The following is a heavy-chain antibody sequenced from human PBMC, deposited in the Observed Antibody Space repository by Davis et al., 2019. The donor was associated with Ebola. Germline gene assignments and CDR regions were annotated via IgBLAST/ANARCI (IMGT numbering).Heavy chain of an antibody. CDR1: GGSFSGYY. J-gene: IGHJ6*02. Sequence: SETLSLTCAVYGGSFSGYYWSWIRQPPGKGLEWIGEINHSGSTNYNPSLKSRVSISVDTSKNQLSLKLSSVTAADTAVYYCARDDIVVVPAAIWGDYYYYYGMDVWGQGTTVTVSS. V-gene: IGHV4-34*01. CDR2: INHSGST. CDR3: ARDDIVVVPAAIWGDYYYYYGMDV. D-gene: IGHD2-2*02.